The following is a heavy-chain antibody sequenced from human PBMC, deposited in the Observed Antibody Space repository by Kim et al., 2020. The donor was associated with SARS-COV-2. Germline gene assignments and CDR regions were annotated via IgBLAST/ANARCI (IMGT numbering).Heavy chain of an antibody. CDR1: GFTFSSYS. J-gene: IGHJ4*02. CDR2: ISSSSSYI. CDR3: AREPLRYEWELLL. Sequence: GGSLRLSCAASGFTFSSYSMNWVRQAPGKGLEWVSSISSSSSYIYYADSVKGRFTISRDNAKNSLYLQMNSLRAEDTAVYYCAREPLRYEWELLLWGQGTLVTVSS. V-gene: IGHV3-21*01. D-gene: IGHD1-26*01.